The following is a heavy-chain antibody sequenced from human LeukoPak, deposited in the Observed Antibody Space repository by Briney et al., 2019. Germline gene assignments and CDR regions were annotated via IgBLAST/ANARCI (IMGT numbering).Heavy chain of an antibody. J-gene: IGHJ3*02. CDR2: INPSGGST. Sequence: ASVKVSCKASGYTFTSYGISWVRQAPGQGLEWMGIINPSGGSTSYAQKFQGRVTMTTDTPTSTVYMELTSLRSEDTAVYYCASSLRTGYSSQGAFDIWGQGTMVSVSS. V-gene: IGHV1-46*01. CDR1: GYTFTSYG. CDR3: ASSLRTGYSSQGAFDI. D-gene: IGHD6-13*01.